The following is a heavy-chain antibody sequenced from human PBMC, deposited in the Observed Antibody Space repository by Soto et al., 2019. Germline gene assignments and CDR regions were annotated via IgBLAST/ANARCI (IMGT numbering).Heavy chain of an antibody. CDR2: IYHSGGT. CDR3: ARDRGGYGVYDY. V-gene: IGHV4-31*03. J-gene: IGHJ4*02. Sequence: SETLSLTCSVSAGSISSGGYYWNWIRQPPGKGLEWIGYIYHSGGTYSSPSLRSRVTISVDTSKNQFSLKLSSVTAADTAVYYCARDRGGYGVYDYWGQGTLVTAPQ. CDR1: AGSISSGGYY. D-gene: IGHD5-12*01.